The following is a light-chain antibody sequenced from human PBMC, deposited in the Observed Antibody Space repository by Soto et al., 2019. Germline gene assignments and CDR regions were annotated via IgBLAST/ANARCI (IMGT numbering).Light chain of an antibody. Sequence: QSALTQPRSVSGSPGQSVTISCTGTSSDVGDYNYVSWYHQYPGKAPKLVIYDVSKRPSGVPDRFSGSKSGNTASLTISGLQAEDEADYYCCSFAGSYTLWVFGGGTKVTVL. CDR3: CSFAGSYTLWV. J-gene: IGLJ3*02. CDR1: SSDVGDYNY. V-gene: IGLV2-11*01. CDR2: DVS.